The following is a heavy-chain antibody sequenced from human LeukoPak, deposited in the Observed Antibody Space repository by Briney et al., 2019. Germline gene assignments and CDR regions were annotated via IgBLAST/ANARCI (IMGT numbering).Heavy chain of an antibody. D-gene: IGHD1-7*01. J-gene: IGHJ4*02. Sequence: PGRSLRLSCAASRFTFSSYGMHWVRQAPGKGLEWVAVIWYDGSNKYYADSVKGRFTISRDNSKNTLYLQMNSLRAEDTAVYYCAKDGLSAGTTAEYFDYWGQGTLVTVSS. CDR1: RFTFSSYG. CDR3: AKDGLSAGTTAEYFDY. V-gene: IGHV3-33*06. CDR2: IWYDGSNK.